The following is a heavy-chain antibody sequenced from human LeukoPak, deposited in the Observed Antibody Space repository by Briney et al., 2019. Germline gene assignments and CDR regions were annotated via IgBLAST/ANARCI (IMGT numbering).Heavy chain of an antibody. Sequence: GGSLRLSCAASGFTFSTYEMNWVRQAPGKGLEWVSYIRGFDSTIYYADSVKGRFTISRDNAKNSLYMQMNSLRADDTAVYYCVKVDTWGQGTLVTVSS. V-gene: IGHV3-48*03. CDR1: GFTFSTYE. CDR2: IRGFDSTI. CDR3: VKVDT. J-gene: IGHJ4*02. D-gene: IGHD3-22*01.